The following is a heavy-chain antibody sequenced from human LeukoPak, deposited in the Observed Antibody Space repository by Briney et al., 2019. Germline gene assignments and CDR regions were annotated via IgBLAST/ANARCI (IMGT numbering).Heavy chain of an antibody. V-gene: IGHV3-21*01. CDR3: ASLFNSGSYPFDY. D-gene: IGHD1-26*01. CDR1: GFTFSSYS. J-gene: IGHJ4*02. CDR2: ISSSSSYI. Sequence: GGSLRLSCAASGFTFSSYSMNWVRQAPGKGLEWVSSISSSSSYIYYADSVKGRFTISRDNAENSLYLQMNSLRAEDTAVYYCASLFNSGSYPFDYWGQGTLVTVSS.